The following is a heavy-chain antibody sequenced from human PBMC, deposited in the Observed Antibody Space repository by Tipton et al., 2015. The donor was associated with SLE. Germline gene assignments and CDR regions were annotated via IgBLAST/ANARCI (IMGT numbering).Heavy chain of an antibody. V-gene: IGHV4-30-4*08. CDR2: IYYSGST. J-gene: IGHJ2*01. CDR1: GGSISSSSYY. D-gene: IGHD1-20*01. Sequence: TLSLTCTVSGGSISSSSYYWGWIRQPPGKGLEWIGYIYYSGSTYYNPSLKSRVTISVDTSKNQFSLKLSSVTAADTAVYYCARGGSYNWNDKTWYFDLWGRGTLVTVSS. CDR3: ARGGSYNWNDKTWYFDL.